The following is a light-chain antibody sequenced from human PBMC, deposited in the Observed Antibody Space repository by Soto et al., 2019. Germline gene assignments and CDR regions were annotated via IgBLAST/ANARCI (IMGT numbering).Light chain of an antibody. J-gene: IGKJ1*01. CDR2: KAS. CDR3: QQYNSYSAT. CDR1: QSINNW. Sequence: DLQMTQSPSTLSASVGDRVTITCRASQSINNWLAWYQQKPGKAPNLLIYKASNLESGVPSRFSGSGSGTEFTLTISSLQPDDFATYYCQQYNSYSATFGQGTKVEIK. V-gene: IGKV1-5*03.